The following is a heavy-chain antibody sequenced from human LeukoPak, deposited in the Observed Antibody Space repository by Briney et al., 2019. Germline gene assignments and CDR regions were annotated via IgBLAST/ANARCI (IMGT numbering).Heavy chain of an antibody. J-gene: IGHJ4*02. Sequence: PGGSLRLSCAASGFTFSSYAMSWVRQAPGKGLEWVSAISGSGGSTYYADSVKGRFTISRDNSKNTLYLQMNSLRAEDTAVYYCAKEGGDIVVVPQSYYFDYWGQGTLVTVSS. CDR3: AKEGGDIVVVPQSYYFDY. CDR1: GFTFSSYA. D-gene: IGHD2-2*01. V-gene: IGHV3-23*01. CDR2: ISGSGGST.